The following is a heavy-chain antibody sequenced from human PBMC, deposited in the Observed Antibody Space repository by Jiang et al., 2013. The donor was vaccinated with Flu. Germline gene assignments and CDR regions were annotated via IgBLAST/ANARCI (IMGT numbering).Heavy chain of an antibody. Sequence: KPTQTLTLTCTFSGFSLSTSGVGVGWIRQPPGKALEWLALIYWNDDKRYSPSLKSRLTITKDTSKNQVVLTMTNMDPVDTATYYCAHRPITSHCYTTPCYFDYWGQGTLVTVSS. V-gene: IGHV2-5*01. CDR1: GFSLSTSGVG. J-gene: IGHJ4*02. CDR2: IYWNDDK. D-gene: IGHD2-2*02. CDR3: AHRPITSHCYTTPCYFDY.